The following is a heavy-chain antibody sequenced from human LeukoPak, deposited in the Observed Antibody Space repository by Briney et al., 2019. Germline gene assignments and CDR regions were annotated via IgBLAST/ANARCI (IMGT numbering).Heavy chain of an antibody. D-gene: IGHD6-6*01. CDR1: GGSISSGSYY. CDR2: ISSSGGTT. V-gene: IGHV3-23*01. Sequence: ETLSLTCTVSGGSISSGSYYWGWIRQAPGKGLEWVSSISSSGGTTYYADSVKGRFTISRDYSKNTLYLQMNSLRAEDTALYYCAKDGMYSSSSSYYFDYWGPGTLVTVSS. J-gene: IGHJ4*02. CDR3: AKDGMYSSSSSYYFDY.